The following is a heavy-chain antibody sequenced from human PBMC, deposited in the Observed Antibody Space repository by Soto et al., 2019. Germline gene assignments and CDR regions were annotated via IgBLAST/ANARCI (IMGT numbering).Heavy chain of an antibody. CDR2: IDWDDDK. Sequence: SGPTLVNPTQTLTLTCTFSGFSLSTVGMHVSWIRQPPGKALEWLARIDWDDDKWYSPSLETRLTISKDTSKNRVVLTMTNMDPVDTATYYCERMTTTHSFAFWGQGTLVTVSS. J-gene: IGHJ4*02. D-gene: IGHD4-4*01. CDR3: ERMTTTHSFAF. CDR1: GFSLSTVGMH. V-gene: IGHV2-70*04.